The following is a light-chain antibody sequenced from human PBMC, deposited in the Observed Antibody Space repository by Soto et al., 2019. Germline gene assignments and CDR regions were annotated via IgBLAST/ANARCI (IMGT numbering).Light chain of an antibody. CDR2: EVV. CDR1: KNDIGVYDF. J-gene: IGLJ1*01. V-gene: IGLV2-8*01. CDR3: KSYAGSNHYV. Sequence: QSVLTQPPSASGTPGQSVTISCTGTKNDIGVYDFVSWYQHHPGKAPRLIIYEVVQRPSGVPDRFSGSKSGNTASLTVSGLQAADEGDYFCKSYAGSNHYVFGSGNKVNV.